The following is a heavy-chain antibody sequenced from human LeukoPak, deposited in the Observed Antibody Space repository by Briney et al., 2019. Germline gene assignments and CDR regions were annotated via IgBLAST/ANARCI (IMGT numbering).Heavy chain of an antibody. Sequence: ASVKVSCKASGYTFTSYGISWVRQAPGQGLEWMGWISAYNGNTNYAQKLQGRVTMTTDTSTSTAYLELRSLRSDDTAVYYWARDAPDIVVVVAARWFDPWGQGTLVTVSS. CDR2: ISAYNGNT. J-gene: IGHJ5*02. CDR1: GYTFTSYG. V-gene: IGHV1-18*01. CDR3: ARDAPDIVVVVAARWFDP. D-gene: IGHD2-15*01.